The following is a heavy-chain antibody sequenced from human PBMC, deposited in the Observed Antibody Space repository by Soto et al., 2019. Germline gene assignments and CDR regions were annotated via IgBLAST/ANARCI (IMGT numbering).Heavy chain of an antibody. V-gene: IGHV4-4*02. Sequence: SETLSLTCAVSSGSISSSNWWSWVRQPPGKGLEWIGEIYHSGSTNYNPSLKSRVTISVDKSKNQFSLKLSSVTAADTAVYYCAGGYCSGGSCYDYWGQGTLVTVSS. J-gene: IGHJ4*02. CDR1: SGSISSSNW. D-gene: IGHD2-15*01. CDR2: IYHSGST. CDR3: AGGYCSGGSCYDY.